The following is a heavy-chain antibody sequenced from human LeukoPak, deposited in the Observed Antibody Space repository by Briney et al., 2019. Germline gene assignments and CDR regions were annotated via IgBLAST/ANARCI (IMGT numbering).Heavy chain of an antibody. CDR1: GFTFSSYG. V-gene: IGHV3-30*18. CDR3: ANLPL. Sequence: QPGRSLRLSCTASGFTFSSYGMHWVRQAPGKGLEWVAVISYDGSNKYYADSVKGRFTIFRDNSKNTLYLQMNSLRPEDAAVYYCANLPLWGRGTLVTVSS. CDR2: ISYDGSNK. J-gene: IGHJ4*02.